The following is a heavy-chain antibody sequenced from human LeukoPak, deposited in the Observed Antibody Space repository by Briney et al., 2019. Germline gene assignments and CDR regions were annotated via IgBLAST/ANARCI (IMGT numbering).Heavy chain of an antibody. CDR2: LHYSGST. V-gene: IGHV4-30-4*01. J-gene: IGHJ5*02. CDR1: GGSIIRGDYD. D-gene: IGHD3-22*01. CDR3: ARPYYYDSRIDP. Sequence: PSETLPLTCTCSGGSIIRGDYDGSLNHQPPGKHLQRIAYLHYSGSTYYNPSLKSRVTMSAGTSKNQLSLKLSSVTAADTAVYYCARPYYYDSRIDPWGQGILVTVSS.